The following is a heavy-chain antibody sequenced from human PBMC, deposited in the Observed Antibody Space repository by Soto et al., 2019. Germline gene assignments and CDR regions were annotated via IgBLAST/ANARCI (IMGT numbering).Heavy chain of an antibody. CDR2: INGDGRTT. CDR1: GFTFSAYW. V-gene: IGHV3-74*01. J-gene: IGHJ5*02. D-gene: IGHD4-17*01. CDR3: ARAAYGEYWFDP. Sequence: EVQLVESGGGVVPPGGFLRLSCAASGFTFSAYWMHWVRQAPGKGLMWVSRINGDGRTTSYADSVKGRFTISRENAKNTLYLQMNSLRAEDTAVYYCARAAYGEYWFDPWGQGTLVTVSS.